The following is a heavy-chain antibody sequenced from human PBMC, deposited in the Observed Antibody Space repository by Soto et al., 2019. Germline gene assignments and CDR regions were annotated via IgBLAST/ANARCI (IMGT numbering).Heavy chain of an antibody. CDR1: GYTFTSYG. Sequence: GASVKVACKASGYTFTSYGISWVRQAPGQGLEWMGWISAYNGNTNYAQKLQGRVTMTTDTSTSTAYMELRSLRSDDTAVYYCARVRTYYDILTGYLSAFDIWGQGTMVTVS. V-gene: IGHV1-18*01. CDR3: ARVRTYYDILTGYLSAFDI. J-gene: IGHJ3*02. D-gene: IGHD3-9*01. CDR2: ISAYNGNT.